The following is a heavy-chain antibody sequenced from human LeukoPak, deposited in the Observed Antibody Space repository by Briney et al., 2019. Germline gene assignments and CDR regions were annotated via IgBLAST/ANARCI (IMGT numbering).Heavy chain of an antibody. D-gene: IGHD3-16*02. Sequence: SVKVSCKASGGTFSSYAISWVRQAPGQGLEWMGRIIPILGIANYAQKFQGRVTITADKSTSTAYMELSSLRSEDTAVYYCAREGTGMITFGGVIVFDYWGQGTLVTVSS. CDR1: GGTFSSYA. J-gene: IGHJ4*02. V-gene: IGHV1-69*04. CDR3: AREGTGMITFGGVIVFDY. CDR2: IIPILGIA.